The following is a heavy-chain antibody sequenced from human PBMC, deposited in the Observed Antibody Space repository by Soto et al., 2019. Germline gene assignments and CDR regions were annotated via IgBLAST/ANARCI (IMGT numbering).Heavy chain of an antibody. CDR3: TNDKFSGSYYVRGLTYYFEY. CDR2: IRQDESEK. V-gene: IGHV3-7*03. J-gene: IGHJ4*02. D-gene: IGHD1-26*01. CDR1: GLTFIDYW. Sequence: SWGSLRLSCAVSGLTFIDYWIGCFRQSPWKGLEWVANIRQDESEKNYADSVKGRFTISRDNAKSSVYLQMNSLRAEDTAVYYCTNDKFSGSYYVRGLTYYFEYWGQGTLVTVSS.